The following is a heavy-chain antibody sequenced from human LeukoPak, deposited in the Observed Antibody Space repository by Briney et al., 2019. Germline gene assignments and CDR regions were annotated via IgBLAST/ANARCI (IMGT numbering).Heavy chain of an antibody. CDR2: ISSSSSYI. J-gene: IGHJ3*02. CDR3: ARDSPVSDYYDSSQDAYDI. D-gene: IGHD3-22*01. V-gene: IGHV3-21*01. CDR1: GFTFSSYS. Sequence: PGGSLRLSCAASGFTFSSYSMNWVRQAPGKGLEWVSSISSSSSYIYYADSVKGRFTISRDNAKNSLYLQMNSLRAEDTAVYYCARDSPVSDYYDSSQDAYDIWGQGTVVTVPS.